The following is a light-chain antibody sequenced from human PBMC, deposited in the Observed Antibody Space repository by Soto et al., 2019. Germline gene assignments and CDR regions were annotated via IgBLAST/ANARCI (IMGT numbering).Light chain of an antibody. J-gene: IGLJ2*01. CDR2: ANS. V-gene: IGLV1-40*01. Sequence: QSALTQPPSVSGAPGQRVTISCTGSSFNIGAGYDVHWYQQLPGTAPKFLIYANSNRPSGVPDRFSGSKSGTSASLAITGLQAEDEADYYCQSYDSSLSGVVFGGGTKLTVL. CDR3: QSYDSSLSGVV. CDR1: SFNIGAGYD.